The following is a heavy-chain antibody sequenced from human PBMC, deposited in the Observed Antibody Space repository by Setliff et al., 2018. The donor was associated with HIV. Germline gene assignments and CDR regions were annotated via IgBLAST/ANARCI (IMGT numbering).Heavy chain of an antibody. V-gene: IGHV7-4-1*02. J-gene: IGHJ4*02. CDR2: INTETGKP. CDR3: GRSLKLGESPIGY. D-gene: IGHD3-10*01. Sequence: ASVKVSCKASGYTLTTYGISWVRQAPGQGPEWMGWINTETGKPMYAQGFRGRLVFSLDTSVSTAYLQISSLKAEDTAVYYCGRSLKLGESPIGYWGQGTLVTVSS. CDR1: GYTLTTYG.